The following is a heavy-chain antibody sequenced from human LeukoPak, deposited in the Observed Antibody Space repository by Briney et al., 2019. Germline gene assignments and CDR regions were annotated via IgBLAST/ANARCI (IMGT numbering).Heavy chain of an antibody. CDR1: VVTFSSHA. V-gene: IGHV1-69*05. Sequence: SVRVSFTASVVTFSSHAISWVRHAPGQGLGWVGGLIPVFGTTNYTEKFQRRVTITTDESKRTSYMELRSLKAADTAVYYCARGKSGYDDGLDHWGQGILVIVSS. CDR3: ARGKSGYDDGLDH. CDR2: LIPVFGTT. J-gene: IGHJ4*02. D-gene: IGHD5-12*01.